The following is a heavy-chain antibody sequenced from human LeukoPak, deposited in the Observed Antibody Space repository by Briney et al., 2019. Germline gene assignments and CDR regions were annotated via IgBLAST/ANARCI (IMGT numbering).Heavy chain of an antibody. D-gene: IGHD4-17*01. CDR1: GGSISRSNW. Sequence: SGTLSLTCAVSGGSISRSNWWSWVRQPPGKGLEWIGEIYHSGSTNYNPSLKSRVTISVDKSKNQFSLKLSSVTAADTAVYYCARALPDYGDYESPFDYWGQGTLVTVSS. J-gene: IGHJ4*02. CDR3: ARALPDYGDYESPFDY. V-gene: IGHV4-4*02. CDR2: IYHSGST.